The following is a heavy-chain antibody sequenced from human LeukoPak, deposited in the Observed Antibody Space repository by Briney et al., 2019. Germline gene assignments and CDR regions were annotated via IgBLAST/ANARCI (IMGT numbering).Heavy chain of an antibody. CDR2: IYSGGST. D-gene: IGHD6-6*01. J-gene: IGHJ4*02. CDR1: GFTVSGTY. Sequence: GGSLRLSCAVSGFTVSGTYMSWVRQAPGKGLEWVSVIYSGGSTYYADSVKGRFIISRDNSKNTLYLQMNSLRAEDTAVYYCAREAGYGSSSQYFDYWGQGTLVTVSS. V-gene: IGHV3-66*01. CDR3: AREAGYGSSSQYFDY.